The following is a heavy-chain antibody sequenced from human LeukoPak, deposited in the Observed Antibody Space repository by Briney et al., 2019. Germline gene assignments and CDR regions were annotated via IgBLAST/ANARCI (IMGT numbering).Heavy chain of an antibody. CDR3: ARVFGSGWHETAYYFDY. Sequence: PGGSLRLSCVASGFAVSSNYLSWVRQAPGKGLEWVSVIYTGGSTYHADSVKGRFSISRDTSKNTVYLQMNTLRAEDTAVYFCARVFGSGWHETAYYFDYWGQGTLVAVSS. CDR1: GFAVSSNY. J-gene: IGHJ4*02. CDR2: IYTGGST. D-gene: IGHD6-19*01. V-gene: IGHV3-66*01.